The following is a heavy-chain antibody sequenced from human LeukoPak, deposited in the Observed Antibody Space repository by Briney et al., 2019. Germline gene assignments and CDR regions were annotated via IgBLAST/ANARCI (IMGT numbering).Heavy chain of an antibody. CDR1: GFTFSSYS. V-gene: IGHV3-21*01. CDR2: ISSSSSYI. Sequence: GGSLRLSCAASGFTFSSYSMNWVRQAPGKGLEWVSSISSSSSYIYYADSVRGRFTISRDNAKNSLYLQMNSLRAEDTAVYYCASGDLWSGYYVPYYFDYWGQGTLVTVSS. CDR3: ASGDLWSGYYVPYYFDY. J-gene: IGHJ4*02. D-gene: IGHD3-3*01.